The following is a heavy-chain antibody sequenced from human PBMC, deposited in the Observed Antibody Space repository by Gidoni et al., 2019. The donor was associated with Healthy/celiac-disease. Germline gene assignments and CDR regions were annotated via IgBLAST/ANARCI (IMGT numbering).Heavy chain of an antibody. Sequence: QVQLQESGPGLVKPSQTLSLTCTVSGGSISSGGYYWSWIRQHPGTGLEWIGYIYYSGSTYYNPSLKSLVTIAVDTSKNQFSLKLSSVTAADTAVYYCARDFSPYDFLSGYYPLSFLDPWGQGTLVTVSS. CDR2: IYYSGST. D-gene: IGHD3-3*01. CDR3: ARDFSPYDFLSGYYPLSFLDP. CDR1: GGSISSGGYY. J-gene: IGHJ5*02. V-gene: IGHV4-31*01.